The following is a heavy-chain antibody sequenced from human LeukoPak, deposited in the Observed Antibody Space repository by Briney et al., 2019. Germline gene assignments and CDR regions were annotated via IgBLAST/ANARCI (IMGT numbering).Heavy chain of an antibody. D-gene: IGHD6-6*01. J-gene: IGHJ4*02. CDR1: GFTLSSYS. CDR3: AGSEHSSSSFDY. CDR2: ISSSSTHI. V-gene: IGHV3-21*01. Sequence: GGSLRLSCAASGFTLSSYSMNWVRQAPGKGLEWGSGISSSSTHIYYADSVKGRFTISRDNARNSLYLQMNSLRAEDTAIYYCAGSEHSSSSFDYWGQGTLVTVSS.